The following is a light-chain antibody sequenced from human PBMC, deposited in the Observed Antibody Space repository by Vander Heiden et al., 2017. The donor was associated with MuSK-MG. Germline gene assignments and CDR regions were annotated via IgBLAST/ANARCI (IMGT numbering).Light chain of an antibody. CDR2: AAS. CDR1: QGISNS. V-gene: IGKV1-NL1*01. J-gene: IGKJ1*01. CDR3: QQDYSTPWT. Sequence: DIQMTQSPSSLSASEGDRVTITCRASQGISNSLAWYQQKPGKAPRLLLYAASRLESGVPSRFSGSGSGTDYTLTISSLQPEDFATYYCQQDYSTPWTFGQGTKVEIK.